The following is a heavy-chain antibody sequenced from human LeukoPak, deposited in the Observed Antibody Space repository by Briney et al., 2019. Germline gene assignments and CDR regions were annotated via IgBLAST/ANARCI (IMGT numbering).Heavy chain of an antibody. V-gene: IGHV3-53*01. CDR2: IYSGGSQ. J-gene: IGHJ4*02. CDR3: VRDRRYCSGDSCYSGVDY. Sequence: PGGSLRLSCAASGLTVISNYMTWVRQAPGKGLEWVSVIYSGGSQYYADSVKGRFSISRDNSKNTVYLQMNGLRAEDTAVYYCVRDRRYCSGDSCYSGVDYWGQGTLVTVSS. D-gene: IGHD2-15*01. CDR1: GLTVISNY.